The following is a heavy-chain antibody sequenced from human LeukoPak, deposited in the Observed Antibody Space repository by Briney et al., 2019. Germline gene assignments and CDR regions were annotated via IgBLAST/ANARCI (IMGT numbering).Heavy chain of an antibody. D-gene: IGHD3-10*01. Sequence: SETLSLTCTVSDGSISSYYWSWIRQPAGKGLEWIGRIYTSGSTNYNPSLKSRVTMSVDTSKNQFSLKLSSVTAADTAVYYCARDSTMVRGVIITLRDQYYYGMDVWGQGTTVTVSS. CDR3: ARDSTMVRGVIITLRDQYYYGMDV. J-gene: IGHJ6*02. V-gene: IGHV4-4*07. CDR1: DGSISSYY. CDR2: IYTSGST.